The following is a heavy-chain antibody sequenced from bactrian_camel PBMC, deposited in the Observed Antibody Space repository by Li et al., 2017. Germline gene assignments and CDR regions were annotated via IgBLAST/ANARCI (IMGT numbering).Heavy chain of an antibody. Sequence: VQLVESGGGSVQPGGSLRLSCAASGFTITTYDMSWVRQAPGKGLEWVSAINSGGGSTYYLDSVKGRFTISKDVAKNTLYLQMNSLKSDDTAMYFCAADSSSWYHYYRWGRGTQVTVS. CDR3: AADSSSWYHYYR. CDR2: INSGGGST. V-gene: IGHV3S40*01. D-gene: IGHD6*01. CDR1: GFTITTYD. J-gene: IGHJ4*01.